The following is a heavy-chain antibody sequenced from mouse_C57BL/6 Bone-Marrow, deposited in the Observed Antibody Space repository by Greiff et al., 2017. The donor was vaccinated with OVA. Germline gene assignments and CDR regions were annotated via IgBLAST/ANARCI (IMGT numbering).Heavy chain of an antibody. CDR1: GYTFTSYW. CDR2: IDPSDSYT. V-gene: IGHV1-50*01. CDR3: ARSGYSNYPDY. Sequence: QVQLQQPGAELVKPGASVKLSCKASGYTFTSYWMQWVKQRPGQGLEWIGEIDPSDSYTNYNQKFKGKATLNVDTSSGTSYMQLSSLTAEDSAVYYCARSGYSNYPDYWGQGTTLTVSS. D-gene: IGHD2-5*01. J-gene: IGHJ2*01.